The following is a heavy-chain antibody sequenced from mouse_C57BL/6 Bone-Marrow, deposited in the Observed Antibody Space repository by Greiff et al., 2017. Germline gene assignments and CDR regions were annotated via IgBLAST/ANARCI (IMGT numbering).Heavy chain of an antibody. CDR2: IDPETGGT. CDR1: GYTFTDYE. J-gene: IGHJ2*01. Sequence: QVQLKQSGAELVRPGASVTLSCKASGYTFTDYEMHWVKQTPVHGLEWIGAIDPETGGTAYNQKFKGKAILTADKSSSTAYMELRSLTSEDSAVYYWTRSMGREDYFDYWGQGTTLTVSS. V-gene: IGHV1-15*01. CDR3: TRSMGREDYFDY. D-gene: IGHD4-1*01.